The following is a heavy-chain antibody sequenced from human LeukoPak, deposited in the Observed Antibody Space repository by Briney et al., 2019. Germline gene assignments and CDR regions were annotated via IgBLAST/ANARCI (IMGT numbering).Heavy chain of an antibody. Sequence: SETLSLTCAVSGASISGFSWSWIRQAPGKGLEWIGYSGSPNYNPSLKSRVTISVDTSKNQLSLKLSSVTAADTAVYYCARGSRELYYFDYWGQGTLVTVSS. D-gene: IGHD1-7*01. J-gene: IGHJ4*02. CDR3: ARGSRELYYFDY. CDR1: GASISGFS. V-gene: IGHV4-59*01. CDR2: SGSP.